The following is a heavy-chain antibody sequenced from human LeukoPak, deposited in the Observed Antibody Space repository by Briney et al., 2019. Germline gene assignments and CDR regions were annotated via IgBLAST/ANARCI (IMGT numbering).Heavy chain of an antibody. CDR2: IKQDGSER. CDR3: ARDNVSDFDY. V-gene: IGHV3-7*01. Sequence: GGSLRLSCAASGFTFSAYWMTWVRQAPGKGLEWVANIKQDGSERYYVDSVKGRFTISRDNSKNTLYLQMNSLRAEDTAVYYCARDNVSDFDYWGQGTLVTVSS. CDR1: GFTFSAYW. J-gene: IGHJ4*02. D-gene: IGHD2-8*01.